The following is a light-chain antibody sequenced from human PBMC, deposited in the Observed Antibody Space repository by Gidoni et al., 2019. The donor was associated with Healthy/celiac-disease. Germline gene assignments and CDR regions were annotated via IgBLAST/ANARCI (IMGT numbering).Light chain of an antibody. CDR2: AAS. CDR1: QTISTY. V-gene: IGKV1-39*01. CDR3: QQSYSMPRT. Sequence: DIPMTQSPSSLSASVGDRVTITCRASQTISTYLNWYQQRPGEAPKLLVYAASSLQRGVPSRFSATESGTDFTLTINGLQPEDFATYYCQQSYSMPRTFGQGTKVEV. J-gene: IGKJ1*01.